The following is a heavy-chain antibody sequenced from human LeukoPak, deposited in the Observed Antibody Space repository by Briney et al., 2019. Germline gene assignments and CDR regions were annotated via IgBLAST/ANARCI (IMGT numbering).Heavy chain of an antibody. CDR1: GASISINS. CDR3: ARTRMYFDASGYPEELFDS. Sequence: PSETLSLTCTVSGASISINSWSWIRQSPGKGLGWIGCSRHSGSTRYNPSLKSRVSMSLDMSTNQVSLTVDSVTAADTARYYCARTRMYFDASGYPEELFDSWGQGILVTVSS. CDR2: SRHSGST. D-gene: IGHD3-22*01. V-gene: IGHV4-59*01. J-gene: IGHJ5*01.